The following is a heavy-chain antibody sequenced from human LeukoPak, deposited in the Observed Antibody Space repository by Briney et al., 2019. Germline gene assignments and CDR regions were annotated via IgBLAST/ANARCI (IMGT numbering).Heavy chain of an antibody. CDR3: ARPYYYDRGVSFGAFDI. D-gene: IGHD3-22*01. CDR2: INPNSGGT. V-gene: IGHV1-2*02. Sequence: ASVKVSCKASGYTFTGYYMHWVRQAPGQGLEWMGWINPNSGGTNYAQKFQGRGTMTRDTSISTAYMELSRLRSDDTTVYYCARPYYYDRGVSFGAFDIWGQGTMVTVSS. J-gene: IGHJ3*02. CDR1: GYTFTGYY.